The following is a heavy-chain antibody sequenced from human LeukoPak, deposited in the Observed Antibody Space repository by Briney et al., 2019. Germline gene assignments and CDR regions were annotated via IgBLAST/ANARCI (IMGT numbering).Heavy chain of an antibody. CDR3: ARDYYDSSEGY. V-gene: IGHV4-38-2*02. J-gene: IGHJ4*02. D-gene: IGHD3-22*01. Sequence: SETLSLTCAVSGYSTSSGYYWGWIRQPPGKGLEWIGSIYHSGSTYYNPSLKSRVTISVDTSKNQFSLKLSSVTAADTAVYYCARDYYDSSEGYWGQGTLVTVSS. CDR2: IYHSGST. CDR1: GYSTSSGYY.